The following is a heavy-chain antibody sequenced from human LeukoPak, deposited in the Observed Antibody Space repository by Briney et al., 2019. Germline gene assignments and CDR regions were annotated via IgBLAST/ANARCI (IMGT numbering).Heavy chain of an antibody. Sequence: ASVKVSCKASGYTFSSYYMHWVRQAPGEGLEWMGIINPSGGSTSYAQKFQGRVTMTRDMSTSTVHMELSSLRSEDTAVYYCARVAAEVVGVPGAIGFGWLRRDYYYMDVWGKGTPVTVSS. CDR3: ARVAAEVVGVPGAIGFGWLRRDYYYMDV. D-gene: IGHD2-2*02. CDR2: INPSGGST. V-gene: IGHV1-46*01. CDR1: GYTFSSYY. J-gene: IGHJ6*03.